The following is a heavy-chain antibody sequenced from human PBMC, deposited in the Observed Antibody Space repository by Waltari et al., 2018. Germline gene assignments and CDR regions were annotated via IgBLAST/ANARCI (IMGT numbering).Heavy chain of an antibody. CDR2: INGGGSSK. D-gene: IGHD5-12*01. CDR1: GFTFSSYA. V-gene: IGHV3-23*03. Sequence: EVQLLESGGGLVQPGGSLRLSCAASGFTFSSYAMSWVRQAPGKGLEWVSVINGGGSSKYYADSVKGRFTISRDNSKNTLYLQMNSLRAEDTAVYYCAKAPQWLRSPYYMDVWGKGTTVTVSS. CDR3: AKAPQWLRSPYYMDV. J-gene: IGHJ6*03.